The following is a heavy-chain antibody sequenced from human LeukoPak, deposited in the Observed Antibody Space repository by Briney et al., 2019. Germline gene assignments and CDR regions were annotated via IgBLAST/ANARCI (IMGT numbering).Heavy chain of an antibody. CDR3: EKDRGYCSSTSCHDPGYGMDV. V-gene: IGHV3-30*18. Sequence: GRSLRLSCAASGFTFSSYGMHWFRQAPGEGLVWLAVRSYDGRNKYYAHSLKSRVTISRDNSKNTMYLHMNRLRAEDTAVYYCEKDRGYCSSTSCHDPGYGMDVWGKGTTVTVSS. CDR1: GFTFSSYG. CDR2: RSYDGRNK. D-gene: IGHD2-2*01. J-gene: IGHJ6*04.